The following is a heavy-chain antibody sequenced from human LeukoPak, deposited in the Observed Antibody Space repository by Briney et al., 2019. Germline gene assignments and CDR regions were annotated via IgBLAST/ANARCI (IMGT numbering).Heavy chain of an antibody. D-gene: IGHD4-17*01. CDR2: FYYSGTT. J-gene: IGHJ4*02. CDR3: ATSDYGDCPGRY. V-gene: IGHV4-31*03. CDR1: GVAISSGGRY. Sequence: SETLSLTCTVSGVAISSGGRYWNWIRQDPGKGLDWIGYFYYSGTTHYNPSLKSRVTISVDTSKNQLFLKLRSVTAAGTAVYYCATSDYGDCPGRYWGQGTLVTVSS.